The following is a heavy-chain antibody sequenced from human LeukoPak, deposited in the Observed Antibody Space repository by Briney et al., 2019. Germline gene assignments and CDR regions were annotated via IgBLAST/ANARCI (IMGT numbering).Heavy chain of an antibody. J-gene: IGHJ3*01. V-gene: IGHV4-61*01. Sequence: MSSETLSLTCSVSGGSISSSNYYWSWIQQPPGKGLEWIGYIYYSGSTNYNPSLKSRVTISVDTSKNQFSLKLSSVTAADTAVYYCARGIFAHYYDSSGYYEISNAFDVWGQGTMVTVSS. CDR2: IYYSGST. CDR3: ARGIFAHYYDSSGYYEISNAFDV. CDR1: GGSISSSNYY. D-gene: IGHD3-22*01.